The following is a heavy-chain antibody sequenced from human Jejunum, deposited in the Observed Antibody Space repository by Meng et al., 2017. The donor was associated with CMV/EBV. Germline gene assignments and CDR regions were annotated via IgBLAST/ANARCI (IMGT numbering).Heavy chain of an antibody. J-gene: IGHJ5*02. CDR1: FISSSW. CDR2: IHHSGTT. D-gene: IGHD3-10*01. V-gene: IGHV4-59*01. CDR3: ARDSYHYGSSTYNWFDP. Sequence: FISSSWWSWIRHSPGQGLELIGYIHHSGTTHRHPSLRSRAIVSVDTSNNQFSLTLTSVTAADTAVYYCARDSYHYGSSTYNWFDPWGQGILVTVSS.